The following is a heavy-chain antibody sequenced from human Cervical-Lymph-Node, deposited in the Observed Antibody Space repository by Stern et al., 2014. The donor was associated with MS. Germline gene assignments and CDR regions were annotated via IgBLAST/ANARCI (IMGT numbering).Heavy chain of an antibody. CDR2: INTNTRNP. CDR3: ARVARSAYHIDY. Sequence: QVQLVQSGSELKKPGASVKLSCKASGYTFTNNAINWVRQAPGQGLEWMGWINTNTRNPTYAQDFKGRFVFSLDTSVSTAYLQINSLKTEDTAVYYCARVARSAYHIDYWGQGTLVTVS. V-gene: IGHV7-4-1*02. J-gene: IGHJ4*02. D-gene: IGHD3-16*01. CDR1: GYTFTNNA.